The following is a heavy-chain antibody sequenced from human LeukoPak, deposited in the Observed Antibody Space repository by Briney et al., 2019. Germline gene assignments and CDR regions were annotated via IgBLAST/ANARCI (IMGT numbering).Heavy chain of an antibody. D-gene: IGHD5-18*01. V-gene: IGHV4-30-2*01. CDR2: IYHSGST. CDR1: GGSISSGAYS. CDR3: AREPFSRGNSYGTGAFDI. Sequence: PSQTLSLTCAVSGGSISSGAYSWSWIRQPPGKDLEWIGYIYHSGSTYYNPSLKSRVTISVDRSKNQFSLKLSSVTAADTAVYYCAREPFSRGNSYGTGAFDIWGQGTMVTVSS. J-gene: IGHJ3*02.